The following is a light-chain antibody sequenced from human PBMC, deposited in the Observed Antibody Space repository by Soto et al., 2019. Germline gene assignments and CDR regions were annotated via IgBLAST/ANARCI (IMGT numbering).Light chain of an antibody. J-gene: IGKJ4*01. CDR1: EGVRNM. V-gene: IGKV3-15*01. Sequence: EIVMTQSPATLSVSPGEGVTFSCRSSEGVRNMLAWYQHKPGQPPRLLVSYASAGATGVPARFSGSGSGTEFTLTINSLQSEDVALYFCQQFYTWPVTFGGGTKVEI. CDR2: YAS. CDR3: QQFYTWPVT.